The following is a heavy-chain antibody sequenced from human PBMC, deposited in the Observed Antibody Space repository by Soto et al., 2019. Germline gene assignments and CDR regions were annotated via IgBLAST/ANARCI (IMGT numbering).Heavy chain of an antibody. CDR2: IYYTGNT. CDR1: GASISGGDYY. J-gene: IGHJ4*02. V-gene: IGHV4-30-4*01. D-gene: IGHD2-2*01. CDR3: VRATSESSTYYLDY. Sequence: QVQLQESGPGLVKPSQTLSLTCTFSGASISGGDYYWTWIRQPPGKGLELMVSIYYTGNTYSNPSLESRLSISVDPSNNQLALRLTSMTAPDTAIYYCVRATSESSTYYLDYWGQGNLVTVSS.